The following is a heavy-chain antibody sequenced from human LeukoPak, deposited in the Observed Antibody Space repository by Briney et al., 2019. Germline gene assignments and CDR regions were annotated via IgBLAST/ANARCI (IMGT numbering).Heavy chain of an antibody. J-gene: IGHJ3*02. CDR1: GGTFSSYA. Sequence: SVKVSCKASGGTFSSYAISWVRQAPGQGLEWMGGIIPIFGTANYAQKFQGRVTITADESTSTAYMELSSLRSEDTAVYYCAREGSPNDAFDIWGQGTMVTASS. V-gene: IGHV1-69*13. CDR3: AREGSPNDAFDI. CDR2: IIPIFGTA.